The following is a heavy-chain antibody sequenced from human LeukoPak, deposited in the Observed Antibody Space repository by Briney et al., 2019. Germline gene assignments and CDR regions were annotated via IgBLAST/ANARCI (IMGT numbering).Heavy chain of an antibody. CDR3: AKDGVVAALGDNWFDP. Sequence: GGSLRLSCAASGFTFDDYAMHWVRQAPGKGLEWVSGISWNSGSIGYADSVKGRFTISRDNSKNSLYLQMNSLRAEDTAFYYCAKDGVVAALGDNWFDPWGQGTLVTVSS. D-gene: IGHD2-15*01. J-gene: IGHJ5*02. V-gene: IGHV3-9*01. CDR2: ISWNSGSI. CDR1: GFTFDDYA.